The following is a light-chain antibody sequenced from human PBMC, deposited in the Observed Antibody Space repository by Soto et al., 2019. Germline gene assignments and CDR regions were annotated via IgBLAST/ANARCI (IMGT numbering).Light chain of an antibody. CDR1: QSVSSY. J-gene: IGKJ1*01. V-gene: IGKV3-15*01. CDR3: QQYNNWWT. CDR2: GAS. Sequence: EIVMTQSPATLSVSPGERATLSCRASQSVSSYLAWYQQKPGQAPSLLIYGASTRATGIPARFSGGGSGTEFTVTIGSLQSEDFAVYYCQQYNNWWTVGQGTKVEIK.